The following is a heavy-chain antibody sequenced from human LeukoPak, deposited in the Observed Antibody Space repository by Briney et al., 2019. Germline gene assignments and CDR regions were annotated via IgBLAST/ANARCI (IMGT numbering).Heavy chain of an antibody. CDR2: IYTSGST. Sequence: TSETLSLTCTVSGGSISSYYWSWIRQPAGKGLEWIGRIYTSGSTNYNPSLKSRVTMSVDTSKNQFSLKLSSVTAADTAVYYCARDNATPDDYGDYGECYYYYMDVWGKGTTVTVSS. CDR1: GGSISSYY. CDR3: ARDNATPDDYGDYGECYYYYMDV. D-gene: IGHD4-17*01. V-gene: IGHV4-4*07. J-gene: IGHJ6*03.